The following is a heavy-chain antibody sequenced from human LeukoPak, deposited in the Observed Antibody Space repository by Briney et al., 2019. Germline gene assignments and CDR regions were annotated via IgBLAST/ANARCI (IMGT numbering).Heavy chain of an antibody. CDR2: INPNIGDA. J-gene: IGHJ5*01. CDR3: ARMALDGGDSIGFDS. D-gene: IGHD2-21*02. CDR1: GYTFTDYL. V-gene: IGHV1-2*02. Sequence: GASVKVSCKASGYTFTDYLIHWVRQAPGQGLEWMGWINPNIGDASYAQKFQDRVTMTRDRSINTAYMELSRLTSDDTAVYYCARMALDGGDSIGFDSWGQGTLVTVSS.